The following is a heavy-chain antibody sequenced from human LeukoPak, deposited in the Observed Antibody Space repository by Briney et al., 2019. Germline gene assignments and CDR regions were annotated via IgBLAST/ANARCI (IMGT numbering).Heavy chain of an antibody. V-gene: IGHV3-30-3*01. CDR1: GFTFSSYA. CDR2: ISYDGSNK. Sequence: PGGSLRLSCAASGFTFSSYAMHWVRQAPGKGLEWVAVISYDGSNKYYADSVKGGFTISRDNSKNTLYLQMNSLRAEDTAVYYCARGGMDYYDSSGPPPGQTYYYYGMDVWGQGTTVTVSS. CDR3: ARGGMDYYDSSGPPPGQTYYYYGMDV. D-gene: IGHD3-22*01. J-gene: IGHJ6*02.